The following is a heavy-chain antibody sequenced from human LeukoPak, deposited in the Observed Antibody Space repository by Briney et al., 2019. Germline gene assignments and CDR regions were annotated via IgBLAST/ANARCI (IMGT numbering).Heavy chain of an antibody. D-gene: IGHD3-16*01. V-gene: IGHV3-33*08. Sequence: GGSLRLSCAASGFTFNSYTMNWVRRAPGKGLEWVAVIWYDGSKKFYADSVNGRFTISRDDSKNTLYLQMSGLRADDTAVYYCAGAYSAGWFTYWGQGTPVTVSS. CDR1: GFTFNSYT. J-gene: IGHJ4*02. CDR2: IWYDGSKK. CDR3: AGAYSAGWFTY.